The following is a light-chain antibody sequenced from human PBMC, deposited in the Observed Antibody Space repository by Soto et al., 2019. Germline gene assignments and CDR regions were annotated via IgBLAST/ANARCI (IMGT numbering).Light chain of an antibody. V-gene: IGKV3-15*01. J-gene: IGKJ4*01. CDR1: QSVSNN. CDR3: QQYNSWPPLT. Sequence: EIVMTQSPATLSVSPGERATLSCRASQSVSNNLAWYQQKPGQAPRLLIYGASTRATGIPARFSGSGSGTEFTLTISSLQSEDFALYYCQQYNSWPPLTFGGGTKVEIK. CDR2: GAS.